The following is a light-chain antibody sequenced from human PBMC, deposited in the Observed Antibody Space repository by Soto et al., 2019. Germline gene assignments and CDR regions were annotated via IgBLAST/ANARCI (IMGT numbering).Light chain of an antibody. J-gene: IGKJ1*01. CDR1: QSVSSNY. V-gene: IGKV3-20*01. CDR2: GAS. CDR3: QQYGSSRWT. Sequence: NVLTQSPGTLSLSPGERATLSCRASQSVSSNYLAWYQQKPVQAPRLLVYGASSRATGIPDRFSGSGSGTDFTLTISRLEPEDFAVYYCQQYGSSRWTFGQGTKVDNK.